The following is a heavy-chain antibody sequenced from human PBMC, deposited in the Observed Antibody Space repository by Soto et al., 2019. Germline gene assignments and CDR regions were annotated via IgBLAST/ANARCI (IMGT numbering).Heavy chain of an antibody. J-gene: IGHJ4*02. Sequence: GASVKVSCKASGNTFTSYDINWVRQATGQGLEYLGWMNPNSGNTAYVQKFQGRVTMTWDTSITTAYMELSSLRSEDTAVYFCARGVKYGAYSRWFDLDYWGQGTPVTVSS. CDR3: ARGVKYGAYSRWFDLDY. CDR1: GNTFTSYD. V-gene: IGHV1-8*01. CDR2: MNPNSGNT. D-gene: IGHD4-17*01.